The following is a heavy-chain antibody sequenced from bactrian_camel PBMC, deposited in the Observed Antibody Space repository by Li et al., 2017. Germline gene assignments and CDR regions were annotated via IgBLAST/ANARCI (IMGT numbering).Heavy chain of an antibody. J-gene: IGHJ4*01. CDR1: SSTYSEYC. CDR2: IDSDGNT. V-gene: IGHV3S6*01. Sequence: HVQLVESGGGSVQAGGSLRLSCVASSSTYSEYCQAWFRQAPGKEREGVAVIDSDGNTNYADSVKGRFTISRDNAKNTVYLQMNSLKPEDTALYYCVRSYRAEYGGSWSPNYWGQGTQVTVS. CDR3: VRSYRAEYGGSWSPNY. D-gene: IGHD6*01.